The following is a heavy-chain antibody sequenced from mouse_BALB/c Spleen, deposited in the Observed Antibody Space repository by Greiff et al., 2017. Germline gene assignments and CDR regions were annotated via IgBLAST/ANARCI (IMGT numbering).Heavy chain of an antibody. CDR3: ARDDTTAPFDY. D-gene: IGHD1-2*01. V-gene: IGHV5-4*02. CDR2: ISDGGSYT. CDR1: GFTFSDYY. Sequence: EVQRVESGGGLVKPGGSLKLSCAASGFTFSDYYMYWVRQTPEKRLEWVATISDGGSYTYYPDSVKGRFTISRDNAKNNLYLQMSSLKSEDTAMYYCARDDTTAPFDYWGQGTTLTVSS. J-gene: IGHJ2*01.